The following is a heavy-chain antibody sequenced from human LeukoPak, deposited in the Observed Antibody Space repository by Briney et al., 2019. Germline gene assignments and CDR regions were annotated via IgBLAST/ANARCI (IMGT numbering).Heavy chain of an antibody. Sequence: ASVKVSCKASGYTFTGYYMHWVRQAPGQGLEWMGWINPNSGGTNYAQKFQGRVTMTRDTSISTAYMELSRLRSDDTAVYYCARDVSAVVAATPYYYYYMDVWGKGTTVTVSS. D-gene: IGHD2-15*01. CDR3: ARDVSAVVAATPYYYYYMDV. J-gene: IGHJ6*03. V-gene: IGHV1-2*02. CDR2: INPNSGGT. CDR1: GYTFTGYY.